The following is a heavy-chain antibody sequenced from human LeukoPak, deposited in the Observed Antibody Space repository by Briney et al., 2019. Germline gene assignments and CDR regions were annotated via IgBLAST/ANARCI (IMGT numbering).Heavy chain of an antibody. J-gene: IGHJ3*02. D-gene: IGHD6-19*01. CDR2: INHSGST. CDR3: ARTDSSGWYADAFDI. Sequence: SETLSLTCAVYGGSFSGYYWSWIRQPPGKGLEWIGEINHSGSTNYNPSLKSRVTISVDTSKNQFSLKLSSVTAADTAVYYCARTDSSGWYADAFDIWGQGTMVTVSS. V-gene: IGHV4-34*01. CDR1: GGSFSGYY.